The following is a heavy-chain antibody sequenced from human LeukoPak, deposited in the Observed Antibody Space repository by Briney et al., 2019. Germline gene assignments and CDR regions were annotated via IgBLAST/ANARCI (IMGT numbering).Heavy chain of an antibody. J-gene: IGHJ6*02. CDR1: GGSISSSSYY. V-gene: IGHV4-39*07. Sequence: PSETLSLTCTVSGGSISSSSYYWGWIRQPPGKGLEWIGSIYYSGSTYYNPSLKSRVTISVDTSKNQFSLKLSSVTAADTAVYYCARDNADILTGYYTTYGMDVWGQGTTVTVSS. D-gene: IGHD3-9*01. CDR3: ARDNADILTGYYTTYGMDV. CDR2: IYYSGST.